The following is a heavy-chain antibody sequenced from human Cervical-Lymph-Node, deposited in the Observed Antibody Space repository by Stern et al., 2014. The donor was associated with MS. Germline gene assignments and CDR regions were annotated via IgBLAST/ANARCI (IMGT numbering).Heavy chain of an antibody. CDR3: ARVRGHPGYCSGGSCYSNWFDP. CDR2: IYPGDSDT. CDR1: GYSFTSYW. V-gene: IGHV5-51*01. Sequence: VQLVQSGAEVKKPGESLKISCKGSGYSFTSYWIGWVRQMPGKGLEWMGIIYPGDSDTRYSPSFQGQVTIAADKSISTAYLQWSSLKASDTAMYYCARVRGHPGYCSGGSCYSNWFDPWGQGTLVTVSS. J-gene: IGHJ5*02. D-gene: IGHD2-15*01.